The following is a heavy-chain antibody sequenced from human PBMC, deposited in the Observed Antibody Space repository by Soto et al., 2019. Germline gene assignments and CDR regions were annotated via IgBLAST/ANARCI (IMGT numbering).Heavy chain of an antibody. CDR3: ARESGGATATLGYYYFYRDV. CDR1: GDTFNDYY. Sequence: QVQLVQSGAEVKKPGASVTVSCRSSGDTFNDYYIHWVRQAPGQGLEWMGWINPNGGVTKYAQKFQGWVSMTRDPSIRTVYTHLSRLRSDDTAVYYCARESGGATATLGYYYFYRDVWGTGTTVTVSS. D-gene: IGHD5-12*01. J-gene: IGHJ6*03. CDR2: INPNGGVT. V-gene: IGHV1-2*04.